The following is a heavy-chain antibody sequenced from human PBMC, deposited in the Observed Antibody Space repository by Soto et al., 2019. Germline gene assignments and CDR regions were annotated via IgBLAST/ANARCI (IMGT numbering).Heavy chain of an antibody. CDR2: IYDSGST. V-gene: IGHV4-59*01. CDR3: ARVGRDWYFDL. Sequence: QVQLQESGPGLVKTSETLSLTCTVSGGSMSSYYWSWIRQPPGKGLEWIGYIYDSGSTNYNPSLKSRVTPKRDTPKNQFSLNLNSVTVADTAVHYCARVGRDWYFDLWGRGTLVPVSS. D-gene: IGHD2-15*01. CDR1: GGSMSSYY. J-gene: IGHJ2*01.